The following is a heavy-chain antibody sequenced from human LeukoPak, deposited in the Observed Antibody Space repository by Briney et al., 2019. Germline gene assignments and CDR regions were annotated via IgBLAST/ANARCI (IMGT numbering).Heavy chain of an antibody. V-gene: IGHV4-34*01. CDR1: GGSFSGYY. CDR2: INHSGST. Sequence: SETLSLTCAVYGGSFSGYYWSWIRQPPGKGLEWIGEINHSGSTNYNPSLKSRVTISVDTSKNQFSLKLSSVTAADTAVYYCARVTSGCSSTSCYQDYMDVWGKGTTVTISS. D-gene: IGHD2-2*01. CDR3: ARVTSGCSSTSCYQDYMDV. J-gene: IGHJ6*03.